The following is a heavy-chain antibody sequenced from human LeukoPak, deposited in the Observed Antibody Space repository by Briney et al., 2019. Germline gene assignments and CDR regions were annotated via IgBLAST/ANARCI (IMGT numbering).Heavy chain of an antibody. CDR3: ARAVLRYDILTGYYTDYFDY. CDR1: GYTFTSYA. J-gene: IGHJ4*02. Sequence: GASVKVSCKASGYTFTSYAMNWVRQAPGQGLEWMGWINTNTGNPTYAQGFTGRFVFSLDTSVSTAYLQISSLKAEDTAVYYCARAVLRYDILTGYYTDYFDYWGQGTLVTVSS. CDR2: INTNTGNP. D-gene: IGHD3-9*01. V-gene: IGHV7-4-1*02.